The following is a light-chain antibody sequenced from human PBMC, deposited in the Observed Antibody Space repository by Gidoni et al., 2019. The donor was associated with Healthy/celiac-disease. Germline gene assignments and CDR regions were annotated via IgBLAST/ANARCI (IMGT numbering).Light chain of an antibody. CDR2: GAS. Sequence: EIVMTQSPATLSVSPGERATLSCRASQSVSSNLAWYQQKPGQAPRLLIYGASIRATGIQAGFSGSGSGTEFTLTISSLQSEEFAVYYCQQYNIWPPLXFXGGTKVEIK. CDR3: QQYNIWPPLX. J-gene: IGKJ4*01. CDR1: QSVSSN. V-gene: IGKV3D-15*01.